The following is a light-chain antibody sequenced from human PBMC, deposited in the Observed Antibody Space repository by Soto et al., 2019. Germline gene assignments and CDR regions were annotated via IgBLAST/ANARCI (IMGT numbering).Light chain of an antibody. CDR2: EVS. V-gene: IGLV2-23*02. CDR1: SSDVGSHNL. J-gene: IGLJ7*01. CDR3: CSYGGSRAV. Sequence: QSALTQPASVSGSPGQSITISCTGTSSDVGSHNLVSWYQQHPGQAPKLMIYEVSKRPLGVSARFSASKSGNTDSLTISGLQAEDEADYYCCSYGGSRAVFGGGTQLNVL.